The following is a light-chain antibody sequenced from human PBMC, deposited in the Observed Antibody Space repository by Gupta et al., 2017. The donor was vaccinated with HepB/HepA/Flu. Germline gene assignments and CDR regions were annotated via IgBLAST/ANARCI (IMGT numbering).Light chain of an antibody. Sequence: QSVLTQPPSVSGAPGQRVPIPCTGSSSNIGAGYDVHWYQQLPGTAPKLLIYGNSNRPSGVPDRFSGSKSGTSASLAITGLQAEDEADYYCQSYDSSLIYVFGTGTKVTVL. V-gene: IGLV1-40*01. CDR1: SSNIGAGYD. CDR3: QSYDSSLIYV. J-gene: IGLJ1*01. CDR2: GNS.